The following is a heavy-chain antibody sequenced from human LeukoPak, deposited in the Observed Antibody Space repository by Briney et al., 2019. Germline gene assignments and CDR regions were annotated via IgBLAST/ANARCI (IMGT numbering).Heavy chain of an antibody. CDR1: GGSVSSSSYY. CDR3: ASLGTLRS. Sequence: SETLSLTCSVSGGSVSSSSYYWGGIRQPPGKGLEWIGGISHSGTNYNNPSLKSRVSISIDTSKNQFSVKLTSVTAADTAIYYCASLGTLRSWGQGTLVTVSS. J-gene: IGHJ5*02. V-gene: IGHV4-39*01. CDR2: ISHSGTN. D-gene: IGHD7-27*01.